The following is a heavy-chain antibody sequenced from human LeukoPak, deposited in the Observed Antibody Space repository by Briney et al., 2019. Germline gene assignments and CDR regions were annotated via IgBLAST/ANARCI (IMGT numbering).Heavy chain of an antibody. CDR3: ARESVGADDY. V-gene: IGHV3-33*08. CDR1: GFTFSSYA. J-gene: IGHJ4*02. Sequence: PGGSLRLSCAASGFTFSSYAIHWVRQAPGKGLEWVAVIWYDGSNKYYADSVKGRFTISRDDSKSTLFLQMNSLRAEDTAVYYCARESVGADDYWGQGTLVTVSS. D-gene: IGHD1-26*01. CDR2: IWYDGSNK.